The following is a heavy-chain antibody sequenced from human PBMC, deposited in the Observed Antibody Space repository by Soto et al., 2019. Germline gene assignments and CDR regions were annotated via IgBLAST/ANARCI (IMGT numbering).Heavy chain of an antibody. V-gene: IGHV5-51*01. CDR3: ARNTLAGEYYYYGMDV. CDR2: IYPGDSDT. D-gene: IGHD6-19*01. Sequence: ESLKISCKGSGYSFTSYWIGWVRQMPGKGLEWMGIIYPGDSDTRYSPSFQGQVTISADKSISTAYLQWSSLKASDTAMYYCARNTLAGEYYYYGMDVWGQGTTVTVSS. CDR1: GYSFTSYW. J-gene: IGHJ6*02.